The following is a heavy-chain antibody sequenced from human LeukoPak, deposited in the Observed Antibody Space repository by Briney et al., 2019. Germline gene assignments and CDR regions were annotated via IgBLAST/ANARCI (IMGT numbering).Heavy chain of an antibody. J-gene: IGHJ6*03. CDR1: GGSFSDYY. CDR3: ARHRYYYRSGSYYGAPYYMDV. CDR2: INHSGST. D-gene: IGHD3-10*01. V-gene: IGHV4-34*01. Sequence: ALETLSLTCAVYGGSFSDYYWSWIRQPPGKGLEWIGEINHSGSTNYNPSLKSRVTISVDTSKNQFSLKLSSVTAADTAVYYCARHRYYYRSGSYYGAPYYMDVWGKGTTVTISS.